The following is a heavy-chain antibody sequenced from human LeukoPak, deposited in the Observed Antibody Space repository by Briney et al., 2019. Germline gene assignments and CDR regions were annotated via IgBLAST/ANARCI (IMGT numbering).Heavy chain of an antibody. CDR1: GFTFGGYG. CDR2: IAYDGSRA. V-gene: IGHV3-33*01. Sequence: RSLRLSCAGSGFTFGGYGMRWFRQTPGKGLEWVAVIAYDGSRAFYADSVKGRFTISRDNSKNTMSVQMDDLRAEDTAVYYCTRYNNDHFDYWGQGTLVTVSS. D-gene: IGHD1-14*01. CDR3: TRYNNDHFDY. J-gene: IGHJ4*02.